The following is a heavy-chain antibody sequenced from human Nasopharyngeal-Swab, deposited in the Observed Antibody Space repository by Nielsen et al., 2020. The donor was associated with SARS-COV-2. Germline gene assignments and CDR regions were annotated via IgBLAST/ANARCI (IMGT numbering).Heavy chain of an antibody. CDR1: GFTFSSYG. D-gene: IGHD5-18*01. J-gene: IGHJ4*02. CDR3: ARDMASYTAMVTGY. V-gene: IGHV3-33*01. CDR2: IWYDGSNK. Sequence: GESLKISCAASGFTFSSYGMHWVRQAPGKGLEWVAVIWYDGSNKYYADSVEGRFTISRDNSKNTLYLQMNSLRAEDTAVYYCARDMASYTAMVTGYWGQGTLVTVSS.